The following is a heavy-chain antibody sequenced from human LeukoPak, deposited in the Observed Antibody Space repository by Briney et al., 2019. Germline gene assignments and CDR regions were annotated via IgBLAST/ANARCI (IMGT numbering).Heavy chain of an antibody. CDR1: GFTFSSYG. CDR2: IWYDGSNK. Sequence: GRSLRLSCAASGFTFSSYGMHWVRQAPSKGLEWVAVIWYDGSNKYYADSVKGRFTISRDNSKNTLYLQMNSLRAEDTAVYYCAKDQKEAARPEYYFDYWGQGTLVTVSS. CDR3: AKDQKEAARPEYYFDY. J-gene: IGHJ4*02. D-gene: IGHD6-6*01. V-gene: IGHV3-33*06.